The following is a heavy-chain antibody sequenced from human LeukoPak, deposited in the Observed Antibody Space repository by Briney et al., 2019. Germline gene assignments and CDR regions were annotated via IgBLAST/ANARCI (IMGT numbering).Heavy chain of an antibody. CDR3: ARDSHRYYYDSRGYYGSL. CDR1: GFTFSSYS. J-gene: IGHJ4*02. D-gene: IGHD3-22*01. Sequence: GGSLRLSCAASGFTFSSYSMNWVRQAPGKGLEWVSSISSSSSYIYYADSVKGRFTISRDNAKNSLYLQMNSLRAEDTAVYYCARDSHRYYYDSRGYYGSLWGQGTLVTVSS. V-gene: IGHV3-21*01. CDR2: ISSSSSYI.